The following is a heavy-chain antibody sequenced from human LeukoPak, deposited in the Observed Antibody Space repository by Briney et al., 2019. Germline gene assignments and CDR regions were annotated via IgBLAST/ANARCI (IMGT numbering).Heavy chain of an antibody. CDR1: GFTVSSSY. V-gene: IGHV3-53*01. D-gene: IGHD3-3*02. CDR3: ARAPPDNSIREVQGDY. CDR2: IYSGGST. Sequence: GGSLRLSCAASGFTVSSSYMSWVRQAPGKGLEWVSVIYSGGSTYYADSVKGRFTISRDISKNTLYLQMNSLRAEDTAIYYYARAPPDNSIREVQGDYWGQGTLVTVSS. J-gene: IGHJ4*02.